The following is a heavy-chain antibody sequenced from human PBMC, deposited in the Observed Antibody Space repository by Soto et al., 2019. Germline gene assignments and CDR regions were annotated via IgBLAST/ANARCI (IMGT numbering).Heavy chain of an antibody. D-gene: IGHD1-20*01. V-gene: IGHV3-11*01. Sequence: PGGSLRLSCAASGFTFSDYYMSWIRQAPGKGLEWVSYISSSGSTIYYADSVKGRFTISRDNAKNSLYLQMNSLRAEDTAVYYCASSPPKPYNWNDLGGWFDPWGQGTPVTVS. CDR1: GFTFSDYY. CDR3: ASSPPKPYNWNDLGGWFDP. CDR2: ISSSGSTI. J-gene: IGHJ5*02.